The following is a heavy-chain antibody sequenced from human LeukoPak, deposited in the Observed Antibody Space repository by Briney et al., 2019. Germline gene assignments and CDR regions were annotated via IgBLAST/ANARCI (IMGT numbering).Heavy chain of an antibody. CDR3: ARDAEWLRPNDY. CDR2: ISGSSTTI. V-gene: IGHV3-48*01. D-gene: IGHD3-3*01. CDR1: GFTFSSYY. Sequence: GGSLRLSCAASGFTFSSYYMSWVRQAPGKGLEWVSYISGSSTTIYYSDSVKGRFTVSRDNARNSLYLQMNSLRAEDTAVYYCARDAEWLRPNDYWGQGTLVTVSS. J-gene: IGHJ4*02.